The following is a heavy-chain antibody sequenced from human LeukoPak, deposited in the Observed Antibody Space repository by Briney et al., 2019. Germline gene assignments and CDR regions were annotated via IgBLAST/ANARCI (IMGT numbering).Heavy chain of an antibody. CDR2: IYPGDSDI. CDR1: GCSFTSYW. V-gene: IGHV5-51*01. J-gene: IGHJ6*02. D-gene: IGHD2-2*01. Sequence: GESLKISCKGFGCSFTSYWIAWVRPMPGKGLEWMGIIYPGDSDIRYGPSFLGQVTISADKSENTAYLQWSSLKASDTAIYYCARKGYCTSSRCHYGMDVWGQGTTVTVSS. CDR3: ARKGYCTSSRCHYGMDV.